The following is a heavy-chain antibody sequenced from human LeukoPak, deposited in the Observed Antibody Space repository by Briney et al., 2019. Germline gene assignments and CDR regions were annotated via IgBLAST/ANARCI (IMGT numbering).Heavy chain of an antibody. CDR3: ARDRLRYFDWPPEPDAFDI. V-gene: IGHV4-4*02. D-gene: IGHD3-9*01. CDR1: GGSISSSNW. J-gene: IGHJ3*02. CDR2: IYHSGST. Sequence: SGTLSLTCAVSGGSISSSNWWSWVRQPPGKGLEWIGEIYHSGSTNYNPSLKSRVTISVDESKNQFSLKLSSVTAADTAVYYCARDRLRYFDWPPEPDAFDIWGQGTMVTVSS.